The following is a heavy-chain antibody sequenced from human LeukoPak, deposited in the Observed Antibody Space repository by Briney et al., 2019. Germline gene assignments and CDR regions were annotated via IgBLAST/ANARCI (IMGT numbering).Heavy chain of an antibody. D-gene: IGHD6-19*01. CDR2: IYPGDSDT. CDR3: ARQDGYSSGWHHAFDI. CDR1: GYSFTSYW. J-gene: IGHJ3*02. Sequence: GESLKISCKGSGYSFTSYWIGWVRQMPGKGLEWMGIIYPGDSDTRYSPSFQGQVTISADKSISTAYLQWSSLKASDTAMYYCARQDGYSSGWHHAFDIWGQGTMVTVSS. V-gene: IGHV5-51*01.